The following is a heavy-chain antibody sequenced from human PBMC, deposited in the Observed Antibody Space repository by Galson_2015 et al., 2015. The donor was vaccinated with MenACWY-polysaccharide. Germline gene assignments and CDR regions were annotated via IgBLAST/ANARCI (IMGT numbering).Heavy chain of an antibody. J-gene: IGHJ3*02. CDR3: ATGDSHAFDI. CDR1: GFTFSSYA. Sequence: LRLSCAASGFTFSSYAMSWVRQAPGKGLVWVSRINSDGSSTSNADSVKGRFTISRDNAKNTLYLQMNSLRVEDTAVYYCATGDSHAFDIWGQGTMVSVSS. D-gene: IGHD3-10*01. CDR2: INSDGSST. V-gene: IGHV3-74*01.